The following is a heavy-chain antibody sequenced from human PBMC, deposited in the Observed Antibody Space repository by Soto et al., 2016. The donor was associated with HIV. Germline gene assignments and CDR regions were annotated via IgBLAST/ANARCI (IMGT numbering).Heavy chain of an antibody. CDR2: LSYDGNNK. Sequence: VQLVESGGGVVQPGRSLRLSCAASGFTFSSYGMHWVRQAPGKGLEWVAVLSYDGNNKYYADFVKGRFTISRDNSNNTLYVHINSLRPEDTAVYYCARGHYYYDTNYFDYWGQGTLVTVSS. J-gene: IGHJ4*02. V-gene: IGHV3-30*19. CDR3: ARGHYYYDTNYFDY. CDR1: GFTFSSYG. D-gene: IGHD3-22*01.